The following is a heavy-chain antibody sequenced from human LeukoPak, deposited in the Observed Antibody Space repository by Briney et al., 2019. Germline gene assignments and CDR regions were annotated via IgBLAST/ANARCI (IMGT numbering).Heavy chain of an antibody. J-gene: IGHJ4*02. D-gene: IGHD3-10*01. CDR2: ISSSSSTI. CDR3: ASEIYGSGSEYLDY. CDR1: GFTFSSYS. Sequence: GGSLRLSCAASGFTFSSYSMTWVRQAPGKGLEWVSYISSSSSTIYYADSVKGRFTISRDNAKNSLYLQMNSLRAEDTAVYYCASEIYGSGSEYLDYWGQGILVTVSS. V-gene: IGHV3-48*04.